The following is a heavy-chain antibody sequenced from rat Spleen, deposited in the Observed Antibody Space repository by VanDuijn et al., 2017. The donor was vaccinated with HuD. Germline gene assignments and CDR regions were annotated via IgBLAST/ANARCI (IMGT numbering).Heavy chain of an antibody. V-gene: IGHV5-58*01. D-gene: IGHD1-12*01. Sequence: EVQLVETGGGLVQPGRSLKLSCVASGFTFSSYWMYWTRQAPGKGLEWVSSINPDGGTTYYPESVKGRFTISRDNAENTVYLQMNSLKSEDTATYYCARQGNYYDAPFDYWGQGVMVTVSS. CDR2: INPDGGTT. CDR3: ARQGNYYDAPFDY. J-gene: IGHJ2*01. CDR1: GFTFSSYW.